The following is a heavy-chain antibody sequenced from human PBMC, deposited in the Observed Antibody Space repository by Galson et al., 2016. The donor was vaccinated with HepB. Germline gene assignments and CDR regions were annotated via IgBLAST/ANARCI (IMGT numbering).Heavy chain of an antibody. CDR1: SGSISSSRYY. CDR2: VYYSGNT. D-gene: IGHD2-21*02. V-gene: IGHV4-39*01. CDR3: ARHRTYGDSPAAFEI. Sequence: EPLSLTCTVSSGSISSSRYYWGWIRQPPGKGLEWIGSVYYSGNTYYNPSLKSRVTISVDTSKNQFSLKLSSVTAADTAVYYCARHRTYGDSPAAFEIWGQGTMVTVSS. J-gene: IGHJ3*02.